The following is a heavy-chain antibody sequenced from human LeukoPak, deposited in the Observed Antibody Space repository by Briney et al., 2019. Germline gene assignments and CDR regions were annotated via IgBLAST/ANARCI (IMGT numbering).Heavy chain of an antibody. Sequence: GGSLRLSCAASGFSFSNYWMHWVRQAPGKGLVWVSLINSDGSTISYADSVKGRFTISRDTAKNTLYLQMNSLRAEDTAVYYCARVLGASIHMVYGMDAWGQGTTVTVSS. CDR3: ARVLGASIHMVYGMDA. CDR1: GFSFSNYW. D-gene: IGHD2-15*01. J-gene: IGHJ6*02. CDR2: INSDGSTI. V-gene: IGHV3-74*01.